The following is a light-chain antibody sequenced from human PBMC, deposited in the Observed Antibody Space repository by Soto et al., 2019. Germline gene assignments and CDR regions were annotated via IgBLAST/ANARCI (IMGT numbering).Light chain of an antibody. Sequence: QSALTNVASVSGSDGESIAIRSTGTSRDEGGYNYVSWYKQHPGKAPKHMGYDVSKRHRGDTNRFSGSKSGNTASLTISVLLVEDEADYYCSSYTSSSTYAFVTGTKSPS. J-gene: IGLJ1*01. CDR3: SSYTSSSTYA. V-gene: IGLV2-14*01. CDR1: SRDEGGYNY. CDR2: DVS.